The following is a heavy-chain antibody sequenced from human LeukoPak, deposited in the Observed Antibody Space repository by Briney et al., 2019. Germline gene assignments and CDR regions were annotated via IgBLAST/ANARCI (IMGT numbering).Heavy chain of an antibody. V-gene: IGHV4-39*07. CDR2: IYYSGST. D-gene: IGHD7-27*01. CDR3: ARDRLGIGAYYFDY. CDR1: GGSISSSSYY. Sequence: SKTLSLTCTVSGGSISSSSYYWDWIRQPPGKGLEWIGSIYYSGSTYYNPSLKSRVTISVDTSKNQFSLKLSSVTAADTAVYYCARDRLGIGAYYFDYWGQGTLVTVSS. J-gene: IGHJ4*02.